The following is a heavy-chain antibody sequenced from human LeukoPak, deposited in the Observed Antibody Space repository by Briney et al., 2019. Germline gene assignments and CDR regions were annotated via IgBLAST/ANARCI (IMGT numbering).Heavy chain of an antibody. V-gene: IGHV3-9*01. CDR1: GFTFSSYW. CDR2: IGWNSGSI. CDR3: AKDMYSSTWYGSFDY. Sequence: GGSLRLSCAASGFTFSSYWMHWVQQAPGKGLEWVSGIGWNSGSIGYADSVKGRFTISRDNAKNSLYLQMNSLRAEDTALYYCAKDMYSSTWYGSFDYWGQGTLVTVSS. D-gene: IGHD6-13*01. J-gene: IGHJ4*02.